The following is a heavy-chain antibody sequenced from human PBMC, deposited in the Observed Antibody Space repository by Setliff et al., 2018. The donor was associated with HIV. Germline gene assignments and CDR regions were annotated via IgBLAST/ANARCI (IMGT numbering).Heavy chain of an antibody. J-gene: IGHJ6*03. CDR1: GFTFSSYA. CDR3: AKDQVGYSYGHYYYYMDV. Sequence: ASVKVSCAASGFTFSSYAMSWVRQAPGKGLEWVSVIYSGGSTTYYADSVKGRFTISRDNSKNTLYLQMNSLRAEDTAIYYCAKDQVGYSYGHYYYYMDVWGKGTTVTVSS. CDR2: IYSGGSTT. V-gene: IGHV3-23*03. D-gene: IGHD5-18*01.